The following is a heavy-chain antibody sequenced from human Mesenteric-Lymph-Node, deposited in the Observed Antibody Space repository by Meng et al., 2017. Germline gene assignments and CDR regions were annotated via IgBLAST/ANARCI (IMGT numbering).Heavy chain of an antibody. CDR2: LDAHDGDT. CDR3: SRGTPGRRYADY. V-gene: IGHV1-18*01. Sequence: VQVGAGVKRPGSSVTTACTDFQYTLTGLGGGWFRQAPGQGVEWVAWLDAHDGDTSHAPRFQGRVTVTADRPTATAYMELRNLRSDDTAVYYCSRGTPGRRYADYWGQGTLVTVSS. CDR1: QYTLTGLG. J-gene: IGHJ4*02. D-gene: IGHD3-10*01.